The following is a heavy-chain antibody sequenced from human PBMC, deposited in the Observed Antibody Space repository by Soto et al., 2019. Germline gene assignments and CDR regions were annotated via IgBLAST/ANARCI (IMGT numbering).Heavy chain of an antibody. J-gene: IGHJ4*02. CDR1: GFTFSSYG. CDR3: AKPYGSYDSSGYYFDY. D-gene: IGHD3-22*01. CDR2: ISYDGSNK. V-gene: IGHV3-30*18. Sequence: GALRLSCAASGFTFSSYGMHWVRQAPGKGLEWVAVISYDGSNKYYADSVKGRFTISRDNSKNTLYLQMNSLRAEDTAVYYCAKPYGSYDSSGYYFDYWGQGTLVTVSS.